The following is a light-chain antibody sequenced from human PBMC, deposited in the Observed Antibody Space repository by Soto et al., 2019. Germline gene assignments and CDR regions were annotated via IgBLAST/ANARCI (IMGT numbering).Light chain of an antibody. CDR1: QTVSSN. J-gene: IGKJ3*01. V-gene: IGKV3-15*01. CDR3: QQYNNWPPFT. Sequence: EVVMTQSPATLSVSPGESATLSCRASQTVSSNLAWYQHKPGQAPRLLIYGASTRATGIPARFSGSGSGTDFTLTIINLQSEDSAVYFWQQYNNWPPFTSGPGTKVDIK. CDR2: GAS.